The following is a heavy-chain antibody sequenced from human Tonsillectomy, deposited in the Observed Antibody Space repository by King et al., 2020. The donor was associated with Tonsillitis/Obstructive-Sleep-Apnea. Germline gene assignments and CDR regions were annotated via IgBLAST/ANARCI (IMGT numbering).Heavy chain of an antibody. J-gene: IGHJ6*03. V-gene: IGHV1-69*01. CDR3: AGRGQGTQLGEGYYSYYMDV. CDR1: GGTFSSYA. Sequence: QLVQSGAEVKKPGSSVKVSCKASGGTFSSYAISWVRQAPGQGLEWMGEIIPMFGAPRYAQKFQGRVTITADESTSTAYMELSSLRSADTAVYYCAGRGQGTQLGEGYYSYYMDVWGKGTTVTVSS. D-gene: IGHD5-18*01. CDR2: IIPMFGAP.